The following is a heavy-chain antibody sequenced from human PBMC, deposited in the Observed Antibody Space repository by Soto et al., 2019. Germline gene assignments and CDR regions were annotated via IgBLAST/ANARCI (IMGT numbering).Heavy chain of an antibody. Sequence: QVHLVQSGAEVKKPGASVKVSCKASGYTFTNYDINWVRQAPGQGLEWMGWISTYTGNTNYAQKHQGRVTMTTYTSTSTAYMELRSLRSDDTAVYYCARGYYYGSGRPTPGGMDVWGQGTTVTVSS. V-gene: IGHV1-18*01. J-gene: IGHJ6*02. CDR1: GYTFTNYD. CDR3: ARGYYYGSGRPTPGGMDV. D-gene: IGHD3-10*01. CDR2: ISTYTGNT.